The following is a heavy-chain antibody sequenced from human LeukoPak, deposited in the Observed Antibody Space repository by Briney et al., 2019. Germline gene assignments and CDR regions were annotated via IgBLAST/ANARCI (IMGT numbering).Heavy chain of an antibody. Sequence: GGSLRLSCAASGFTFSSYAMHWVRQAPGKGLEWVAFIRYDGSNKDYADSVKGRFSISRDNSKNTLYMQMNSLRAEDTAVYYCVKGWDYYMEVWGKGTTVTVSS. CDR2: IRYDGSNK. J-gene: IGHJ6*03. CDR3: VKGWDYYMEV. V-gene: IGHV3-30*02. D-gene: IGHD3-16*01. CDR1: GFTFSSYA.